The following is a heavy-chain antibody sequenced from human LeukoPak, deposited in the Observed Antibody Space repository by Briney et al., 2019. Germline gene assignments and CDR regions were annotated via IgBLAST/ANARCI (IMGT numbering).Heavy chain of an antibody. CDR1: GGSFSGYY. V-gene: IGHV4-34*01. D-gene: IGHD6-6*01. J-gene: IGHJ4*02. CDR2: INHSGST. CDR3: ARVLTVAARPSYYFDY. Sequence: PSETLSLTCAVSGGSFSGYYWSWIRQPPGKGLEWIGEINHSGSTNYNPSLKRRVTISVDTSKNQSSLKLSSVTAADTAVYYCARVLTVAARPSYYFDYWGQGTPVTVSS.